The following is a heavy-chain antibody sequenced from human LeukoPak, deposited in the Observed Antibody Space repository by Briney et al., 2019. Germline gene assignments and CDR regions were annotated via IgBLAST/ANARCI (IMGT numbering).Heavy chain of an antibody. V-gene: IGHV1-8*03. J-gene: IGHJ3*02. Sequence: GAVKVSCKACGYTFTSYDIHWVRQAAGQGREWMGWMNPNSGNTGYAQKLPGRITITRNTSISTAYMELSSLRSEDTAVYYCARGTPSPAIWGQGTMVTVSS. CDR2: MNPNSGNT. CDR3: ARGTPSPAI. CDR1: GYTFTSYD.